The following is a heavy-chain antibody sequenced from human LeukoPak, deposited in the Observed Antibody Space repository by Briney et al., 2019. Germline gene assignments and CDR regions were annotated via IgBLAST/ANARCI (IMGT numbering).Heavy chain of an antibody. CDR2: IYYSGST. V-gene: IGHV4-59*01. J-gene: IGHJ6*02. Sequence: ETLSLACTVSGGSISSDYWGWVRQAPGKGLEWIGYIYYSGSTHCNPSLKRRDTISVDTTKTQFSLKLSSVTAADTAVYYCARGSTSYYYGMDVWGQGTTVTVSS. CDR1: GGSISSDY. D-gene: IGHD2-2*01. CDR3: ARGSTSYYYGMDV.